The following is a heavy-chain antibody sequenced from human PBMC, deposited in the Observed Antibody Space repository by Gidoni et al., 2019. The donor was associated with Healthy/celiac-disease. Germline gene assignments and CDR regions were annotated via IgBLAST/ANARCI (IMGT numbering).Heavy chain of an antibody. V-gene: IGHV4-39*01. CDR2: IYYSGSP. D-gene: IGHD4-17*01. CDR1: GGSISSSSYY. Sequence: QLQLQESGPGLVKPSDTLSLTCTVPGGSISSSSYYWGSIRQPPGKGLEWIGLIYYSGSPYYNPSLKSRVTISVDTSKNQFSLKLSSVTAADTAVYYCARGTYGDYVPGFVDYWGQGTLVTVSS. J-gene: IGHJ4*02. CDR3: ARGTYGDYVPGFVDY.